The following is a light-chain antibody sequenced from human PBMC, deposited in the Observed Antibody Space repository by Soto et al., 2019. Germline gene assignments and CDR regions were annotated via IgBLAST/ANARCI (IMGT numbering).Light chain of an antibody. CDR1: QSISSW. Sequence: DIQMTQSPSTLSASVGDRVTITCRASQSISSWLAWYQQKPGKAPKLLIYDASSLESGVPSRFSGSGSATEFILTINGLQPDDFATYYCQHYNSYSEAFGQGTKVDI. CDR2: DAS. V-gene: IGKV1-5*01. J-gene: IGKJ1*01. CDR3: QHYNSYSEA.